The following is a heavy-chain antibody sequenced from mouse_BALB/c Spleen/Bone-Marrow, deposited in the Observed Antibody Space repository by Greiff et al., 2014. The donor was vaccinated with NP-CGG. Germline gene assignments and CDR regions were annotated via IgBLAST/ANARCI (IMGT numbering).Heavy chain of an antibody. CDR3: ARGLSYYYGTSYYFDY. Sequence: VHLVESGAELVRPGVSVKISCKGSGYTFTDYAMHWVKQCHAKSLEWIGIISSSYGDATYNQKFKGKATMTVDKSSNTAYMELARLTSEDSAIYYCARGLSYYYGTSYYFDYWGQGTTLTVSS. CDR1: GYTFTDYA. V-gene: IGHV1S137*01. J-gene: IGHJ2*01. D-gene: IGHD1-1*01. CDR2: ISSSYGDA.